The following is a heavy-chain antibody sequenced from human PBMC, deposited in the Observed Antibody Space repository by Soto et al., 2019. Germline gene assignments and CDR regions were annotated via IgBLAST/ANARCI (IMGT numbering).Heavy chain of an antibody. Sequence: PSGSLYLSCAASGGSVRSTSYDWAWKRKAPGKGREWIGSIYYSGSSYYNPCLKSRVTISGETSKNQCSLKLSSVTDADTGVSDCASEWATVSYYYYYGMDVWGQGTMGTVYS. CDR2: IYYSGSS. V-gene: IGHV4-39*01. J-gene: IGHJ6*01. D-gene: IGHD4-4*01. CDR1: GGSVRSTSYD. CDR3: ASEWATVSYYYYYGMDV.